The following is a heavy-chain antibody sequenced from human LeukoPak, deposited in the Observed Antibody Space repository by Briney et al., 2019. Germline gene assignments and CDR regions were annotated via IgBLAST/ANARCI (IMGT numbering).Heavy chain of an antibody. D-gene: IGHD4-23*01. Sequence: SQTLSLTCTVSGGSISSGGYYWSWIRQHPGKGLEWLGYIYYSGSTYYNPSLKSRVTISVDTSKNQFSLKLSSVTAADTAVYYCARGRDDYGGNSFAFDIWGQGTMVTVSS. J-gene: IGHJ3*02. CDR3: ARGRDDYGGNSFAFDI. V-gene: IGHV4-31*03. CDR1: GGSISSGGYY. CDR2: IYYSGST.